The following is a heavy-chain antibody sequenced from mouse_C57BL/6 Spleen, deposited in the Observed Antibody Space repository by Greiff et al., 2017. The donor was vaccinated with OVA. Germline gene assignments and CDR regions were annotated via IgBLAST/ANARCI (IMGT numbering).Heavy chain of an antibody. CDR3: ARDYYGSSYGYFDV. Sequence: LQESGPELVKPGASVKISCKASGYSFTDYNMNWVKQSNGKSLEWIGVINPNYGTTSYNQKFKGKATLTVDKSSSTAYMQLNSLTSEDSAVYYCARDYYGSSYGYFDVWGTGTTVTVSS. J-gene: IGHJ1*03. CDR2: INPNYGTT. CDR1: GYSFTDYN. V-gene: IGHV1-39*01. D-gene: IGHD1-1*01.